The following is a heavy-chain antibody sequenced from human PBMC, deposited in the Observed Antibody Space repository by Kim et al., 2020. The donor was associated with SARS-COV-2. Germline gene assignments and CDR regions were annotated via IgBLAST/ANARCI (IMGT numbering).Heavy chain of an antibody. J-gene: IGHJ4*02. V-gene: IGHV4-4*02. CDR3: ARVRSDGNLFDY. Sequence: NYNPALKSRVTISVDKSKNQFSLKQSSVTAADTAVYYCARVRSDGNLFDYCGQGTLVTVSS. D-gene: IGHD2-15*01.